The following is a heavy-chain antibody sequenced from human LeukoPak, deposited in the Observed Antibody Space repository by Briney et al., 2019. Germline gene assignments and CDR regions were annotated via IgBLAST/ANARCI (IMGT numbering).Heavy chain of an antibody. CDR1: GFIFTTYG. J-gene: IGHJ4*02. V-gene: IGHV3-33*08. CDR3: TRGQTNYYEY. Sequence: GGSLRLSCAASGFIFTTYGFHWVRQAPGKGLEWVAVIWSDGGHKFYTDSVKGRFTISRDNSENKLYLQMSSLRVEETAVYYRTRGQTNYYEYWGQGTLVTVSS. D-gene: IGHD2-8*01. CDR2: IWSDGGHK.